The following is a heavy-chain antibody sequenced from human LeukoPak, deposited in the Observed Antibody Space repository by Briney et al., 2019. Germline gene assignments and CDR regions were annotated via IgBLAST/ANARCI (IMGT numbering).Heavy chain of an antibody. CDR2: ISSEGKTT. CDR3: VKDRWVDH. D-gene: IGHD6-13*01. Sequence: GLEYVSSISSEGKTTYYADSVKGRFTISRDNSKNMLYLQMNSLRPEDAAVYYCVKDRWVDHWGQGTLVTVSS. J-gene: IGHJ4*02. V-gene: IGHV3-64D*06.